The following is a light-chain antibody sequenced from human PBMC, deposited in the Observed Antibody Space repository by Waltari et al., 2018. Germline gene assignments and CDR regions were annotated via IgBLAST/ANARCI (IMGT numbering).Light chain of an antibody. Sequence: QSVLTQPPSASGTPGQRVTISCSGSSSNLGSNTVNWYQPLPGTAPKLLIYRNNQRPSGVPDRFSGSKSGTSASLAISGLQSEDEADYYCAAWDDSLNGPVFGGGTKLTVL. J-gene: IGLJ2*01. CDR2: RNN. CDR1: SSNLGSNT. V-gene: IGLV1-44*01. CDR3: AAWDDSLNGPV.